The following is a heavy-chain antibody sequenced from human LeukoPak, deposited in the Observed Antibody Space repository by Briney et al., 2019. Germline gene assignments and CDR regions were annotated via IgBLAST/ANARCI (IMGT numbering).Heavy chain of an antibody. CDR3: ARDVSSWYGLFDY. Sequence: AAVKVSFKASGYTFTGYYIHLVRQAPGQGLEWMGCINANTGGTKYAQKFQGRVTMTRDTSISTAYMELTSDDTAVYYCARDVSSWYGLFDYWGQGTLVTVSS. CDR2: INANTGGT. CDR1: GYTFTGYY. J-gene: IGHJ4*02. V-gene: IGHV1-2*02. D-gene: IGHD6-13*01.